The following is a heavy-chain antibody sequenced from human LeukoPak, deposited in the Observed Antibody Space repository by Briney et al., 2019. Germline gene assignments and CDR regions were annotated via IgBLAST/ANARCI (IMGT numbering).Heavy chain of an antibody. D-gene: IGHD4-17*01. Sequence: PGGSLRLSCAASGFTVSSNSMTWVRQAPGKGLEWVANIKQDGSEQYYVDSVKGRFTISRDNAKNSLYLQMNSLRAEDTAVYYCARALTVTDAFDIWGQGTMVTVSS. CDR3: ARALTVTDAFDI. V-gene: IGHV3-7*01. J-gene: IGHJ3*02. CDR1: GFTVSSNS. CDR2: IKQDGSEQ.